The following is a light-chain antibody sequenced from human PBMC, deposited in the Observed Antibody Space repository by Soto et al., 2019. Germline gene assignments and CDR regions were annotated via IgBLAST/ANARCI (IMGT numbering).Light chain of an antibody. Sequence: DIQMTQSPSFLSASVGDRVTITCRASQAISNYLNWYQQKPGKAPNLLIFGAKTLQSGVPSRFTGSGYGTESTLTISSLQSQDFEVYYCQQYNNWPLTFGGGTKVDIK. J-gene: IGKJ4*01. CDR1: QAISNY. CDR3: QQYNNWPLT. V-gene: IGKV1-39*02. CDR2: GAK.